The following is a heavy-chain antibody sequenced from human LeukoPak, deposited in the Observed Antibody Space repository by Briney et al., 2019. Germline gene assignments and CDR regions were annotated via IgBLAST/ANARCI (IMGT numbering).Heavy chain of an antibody. CDR1: GFTFSSYA. V-gene: IGHV3-30*04. CDR2: ISYDGSNK. J-gene: IGHJ4*02. D-gene: IGHD3-10*01. Sequence: QSGGSLRLSCAASGFTFSSYAMHWVRQAPGKGLEWVAVISYDGSNKYYADSVKGRFTISRDNSKNTLYLQMNSLRAEDTAVYYCARGFLMVRGVINHPPFDYWGQGTLVTVSS. CDR3: ARGFLMVRGVINHPPFDY.